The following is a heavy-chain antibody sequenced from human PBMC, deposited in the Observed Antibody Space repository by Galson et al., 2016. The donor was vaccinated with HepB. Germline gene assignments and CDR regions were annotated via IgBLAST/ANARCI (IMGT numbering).Heavy chain of an antibody. V-gene: IGHV2-70*10. CDR3: ARPYCTGAGCYYDAFDI. D-gene: IGHD2-8*02. Sequence: PALVKPTQTLTLTCTLSGFSLSTSGMSVSWIRQPPGKALEWVARLDWADDKYYSTPMRSRLTISKDTYKNQVVLTMTNMDPVETATYYCARPYCTGAGCYYDAFDIWGQGTMVTVSS. J-gene: IGHJ3*02. CDR2: LDWADDK. CDR1: GFSLSTSGMS.